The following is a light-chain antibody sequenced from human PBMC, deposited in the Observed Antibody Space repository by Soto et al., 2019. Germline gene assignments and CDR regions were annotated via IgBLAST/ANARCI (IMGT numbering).Light chain of an antibody. CDR2: GAS. J-gene: IGKJ1*01. CDR1: PGIRND. CDR3: MQHNSYPHT. Sequence: DIQMTQSPSSLSASVGDRVTITCRASPGIRNDLAWYQQRPGKAPKRLIYGASTLQSGVPSRFSGSGSATEFTLTISSLQPEDFATYYCMQHNSYPHTFGQGTKVEIK. V-gene: IGKV1-17*01.